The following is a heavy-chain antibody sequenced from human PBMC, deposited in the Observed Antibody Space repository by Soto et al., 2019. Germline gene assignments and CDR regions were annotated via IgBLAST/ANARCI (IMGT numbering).Heavy chain of an antibody. V-gene: IGHV5-10-1*01. D-gene: IGHD6-13*01. J-gene: IGHJ6*02. Sequence: GESMKISCKGSGYSFTSYWISWVRQMPGKGLEWMGRIDPSDSYTNYSPSFQGHVTISADKSISTAYLQWSSLKASDTAMYYCAXQRYSSSWYSNYYYGMDVWGQGTTVTVSS. CDR1: GYSFTSYW. CDR2: IDPSDSYT. CDR3: AXQRYSSSWYSNYYYGMDV.